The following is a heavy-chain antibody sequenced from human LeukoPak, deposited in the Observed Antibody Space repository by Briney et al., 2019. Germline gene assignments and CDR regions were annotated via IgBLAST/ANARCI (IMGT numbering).Heavy chain of an antibody. CDR2: IRSKANSYAT. D-gene: IGHD4-17*01. CDR3: TRRGHDYGDENPPFDY. J-gene: IGHJ4*02. Sequence: GGSLRLSCAASGFTFSGSAMHWVRQASGKGLEWVGRIRSKANSYATAYAASAKGRFTISRDDSKNTAYLQMNSLKTGDTAVYYCTRRGHDYGDENPPFDYWGQGTLVTVSS. V-gene: IGHV3-73*01. CDR1: GFTFSGSA.